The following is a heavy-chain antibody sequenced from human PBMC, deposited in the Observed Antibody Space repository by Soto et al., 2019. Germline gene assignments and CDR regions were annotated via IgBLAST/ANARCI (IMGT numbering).Heavy chain of an antibody. V-gene: IGHV4-39*01. CDR3: ARVLGYCSGGNCPVWFDP. Sequence: PSETLSLTCTVSGGSISRSSYYWGWIRQPPGKGLEWIGYIFYNGSTYYNPSLRSRVTISVDTSKNQFSLKLSSVTAADTAVYYCARVLGYCSGGNCPVWFDPWGQGTLVTVSS. CDR1: GGSISRSSYY. CDR2: IFYNGST. D-gene: IGHD2-15*01. J-gene: IGHJ5*02.